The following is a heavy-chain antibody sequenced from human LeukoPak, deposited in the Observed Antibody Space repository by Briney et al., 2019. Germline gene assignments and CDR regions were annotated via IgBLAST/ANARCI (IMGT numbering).Heavy chain of an antibody. CDR2: IYTSGST. D-gene: IGHD4-17*01. J-gene: IGHJ6*03. CDR3: ASEGNTVTTNYYYYYMDV. CDR1: GGSISSYY. V-gene: IGHV4-4*07. Sequence: SETLSLTCTVSGGSISSYYWSWIRQPAGKGLEWIGRIYTSGSTNYNPSLKSRVTMSVDTSKNQFSLKLSPVTAADTAVYYCASEGNTVTTNYYYYYMDVWGKGTTVTVSS.